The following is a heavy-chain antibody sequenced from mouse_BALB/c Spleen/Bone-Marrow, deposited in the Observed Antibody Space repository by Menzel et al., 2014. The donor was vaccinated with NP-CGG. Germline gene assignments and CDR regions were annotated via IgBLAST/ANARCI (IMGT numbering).Heavy chain of an antibody. CDR3: ARHLYGNYGAMDY. CDR2: ISNGGGST. CDR1: GFTFSDYY. V-gene: IGHV5-12*02. D-gene: IGHD2-1*01. Sequence: DVKLVESGGGLVQPGGSLKLSCATSGFTFSDYYMYWVRQTPEKRLEWVAYISNGGGSTYYPDTVKGRFTISRGNAKNTLYLQMSRLKSEDTAMYYCARHLYGNYGAMDYWGQGTSVTVSS. J-gene: IGHJ4*01.